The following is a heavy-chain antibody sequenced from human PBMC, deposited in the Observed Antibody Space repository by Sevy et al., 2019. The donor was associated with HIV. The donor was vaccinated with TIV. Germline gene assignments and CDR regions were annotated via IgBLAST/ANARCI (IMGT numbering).Heavy chain of an antibody. D-gene: IGHD1-26*01. CDR1: GGSITSLY. CDR2: TYYNGHI. Sequence: SDTLSLTCTVSGGSITSLYWNWIRQPPGKGLEWIANTYYNGHINYNPSLKSRVTLSLDTSKNQFSLRLSSVTAADTAMYYCAGENAWGRGYSWGQGTLVTVSS. V-gene: IGHV4-59*08. J-gene: IGHJ4*02. CDR3: AGENAWGRGYS.